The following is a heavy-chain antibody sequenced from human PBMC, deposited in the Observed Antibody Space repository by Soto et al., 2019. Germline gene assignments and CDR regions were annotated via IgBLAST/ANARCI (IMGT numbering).Heavy chain of an antibody. CDR3: TTDLDRSFYYANDY. D-gene: IGHD1-26*01. V-gene: IGHV3-15*07. CDR1: GFTFSNAW. J-gene: IGHJ4*02. CDR2: IKRKTDGGTT. Sequence: EVQLVESGGGLVKPGGSLRLSCAASGFTFSNAWMNWVRQAPGKGLEWVALIKRKTDGGTTRYAAPVKDRFTISRDDSKATLYLQMDSLKTEDTAVYYCTTDLDRSFYYANDYWGQGSLVTVSS.